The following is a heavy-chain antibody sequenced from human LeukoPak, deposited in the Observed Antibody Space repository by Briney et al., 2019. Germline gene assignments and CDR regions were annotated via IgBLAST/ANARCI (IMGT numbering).Heavy chain of an antibody. D-gene: IGHD4-17*01. CDR3: ARDGGGYGESLDY. CDR2: IIPILGIA. Sequence: SVKVSCKASGYTFTSYDINWVRQATGQGLEWMGRIIPILGIANYAQKFQGRVTITADKSTSTAYVELSSLRSEDTAVYYCARDGGGYGESLDYWGQGTLVTVSS. CDR1: GYTFTSYD. V-gene: IGHV1-69*04. J-gene: IGHJ4*02.